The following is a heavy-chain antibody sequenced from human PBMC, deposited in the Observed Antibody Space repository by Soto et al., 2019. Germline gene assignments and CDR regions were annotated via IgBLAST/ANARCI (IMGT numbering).Heavy chain of an antibody. J-gene: IGHJ4*02. Sequence: EVQLVESGGGLVKPGASLRLSCAGSGFTFSGYSMNWVRQAPGKGLEWVSSISSTSNNMYYADSVKGRFTMSRDNAKNSLYLQRNSLRVDDTAVYYCARDLASATGTFDYWGQGTLVTVSS. V-gene: IGHV3-21*02. D-gene: IGHD1-1*01. CDR2: ISSTSNNM. CDR1: GFTFSGYS. CDR3: ARDLASATGTFDY.